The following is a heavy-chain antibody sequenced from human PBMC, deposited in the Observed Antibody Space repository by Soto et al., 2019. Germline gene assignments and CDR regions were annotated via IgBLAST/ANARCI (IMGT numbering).Heavy chain of an antibody. D-gene: IGHD3-3*01. V-gene: IGHV3-30*18. J-gene: IGHJ4*02. Sequence: GGSLRLSCAASGFTFSSYGMHWVRQTPGKGLEWVAVISYDGSNKYYADSVKGRFTISRDNSKNTLYLQMNSPRAEDTAVYYCAKDLGSDYDFWSGYLVYWGQGTQVTVSS. CDR2: ISYDGSNK. CDR1: GFTFSSYG. CDR3: AKDLGSDYDFWSGYLVY.